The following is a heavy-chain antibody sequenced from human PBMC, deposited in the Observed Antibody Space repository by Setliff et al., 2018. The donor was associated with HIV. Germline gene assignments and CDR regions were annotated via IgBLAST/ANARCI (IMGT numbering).Heavy chain of an antibody. D-gene: IGHD1-1*01. Sequence: ASVKVSCKAYGYIIVDYDINWVRQAPGQGLEWMGWMNPNSGNTGYAQKFQGRVTMTTDTSTSTAYMELRSLRPGDTAVYYCARGLQNTIDPWGQGTLVTVSS. V-gene: IGHV1-8*01. CDR3: ARGLQNTIDP. J-gene: IGHJ5*02. CDR1: GYIIVDYD. CDR2: MNPNSGNT.